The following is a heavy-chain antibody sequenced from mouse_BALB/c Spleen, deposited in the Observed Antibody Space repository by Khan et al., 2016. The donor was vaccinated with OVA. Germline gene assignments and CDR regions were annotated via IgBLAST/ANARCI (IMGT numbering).Heavy chain of an antibody. CDR2: ILYSGST. J-gene: IGHJ3*01. CDR3: ARSSDSHAFAY. Sequence: EVQLQESGPSLVKPSQTLSLTCSVTGDSITSGYWCWIRKFPGNKLEYMGYILYSGSTYYNPSLKSRISITRHTSQNQYYLQLNSVTTEDTATYSFARSSDSHAFAYWGQGTLVTVSA. CDR1: GDSITSGY. D-gene: IGHD2-12*01. V-gene: IGHV3-8*02.